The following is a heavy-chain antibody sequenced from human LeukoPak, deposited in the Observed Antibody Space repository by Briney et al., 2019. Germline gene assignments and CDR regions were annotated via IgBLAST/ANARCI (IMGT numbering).Heavy chain of an antibody. CDR2: INHSGST. CDR3: ARRRITMVRGVIISRFSWFDP. CDR1: GGSFSGYY. Sequence: SEPLSLTCAVYGGSFSGYYWSWIRQPPGKGLEWIGEINHSGSTNYNPSLKSRVTISVDTSKNQFSLKLSSVTAADTAVYYCARRRITMVRGVIISRFSWFDPWGQGTLVTVSS. V-gene: IGHV4-34*01. J-gene: IGHJ5*02. D-gene: IGHD3-10*01.